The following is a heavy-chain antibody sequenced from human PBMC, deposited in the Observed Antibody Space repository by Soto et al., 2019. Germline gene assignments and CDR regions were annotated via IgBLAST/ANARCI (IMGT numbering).Heavy chain of an antibody. CDR3: ARAPVGLDTISYFDY. CDR1: GDSVSSVGFH. V-gene: IGHV4-30-4*01. CDR2: IYNGGST. J-gene: IGHJ4*02. D-gene: IGHD3-3*01. Sequence: PWETLSLTXTVSGDSVSSVGFHWAWLRRPPGKGLEWIGYIYNGGSTYYRPSLESRMHMSLDATRSHYSLRLTSVTAADTAVYFCARAPVGLDTISYFDYWGQGKLVTVSS.